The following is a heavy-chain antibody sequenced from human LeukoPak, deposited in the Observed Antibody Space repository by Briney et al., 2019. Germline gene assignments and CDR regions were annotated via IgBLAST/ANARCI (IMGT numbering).Heavy chain of an antibody. CDR3: ARDRGIAAAGTPKRRYYYYGMDV. D-gene: IGHD6-13*01. J-gene: IGHJ6*02. V-gene: IGHV4-61*08. CDR2: IYYSGST. Sequence: SETLSLTCTVSGGSISSGDYYWSWIRQPPGKGLEWIGYIYYSGSTNYNPSLKSRVTISVDTSKNQFSLKLSSVTAADTAVYYCARDRGIAAAGTPKRRYYYYGMDVWGQGTTVTVSS. CDR1: GGSISSGDYY.